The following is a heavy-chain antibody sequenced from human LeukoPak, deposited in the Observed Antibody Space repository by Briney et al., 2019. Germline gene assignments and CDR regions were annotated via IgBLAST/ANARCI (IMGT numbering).Heavy chain of an antibody. V-gene: IGHV3-74*01. D-gene: IGHD3-3*01. Sequence: GGSLKLSCAASGFTFSTYWMHWVRQAPGKGLVWVSRIHSDGRSTSYADSVNGRFTISRDNAKNTLYLQMNSLRAEDTAVYYCAAITIFGVVKLWDQGTLVTVSS. J-gene: IGHJ4*02. CDR2: IHSDGRST. CDR3: AAITIFGVVKL. CDR1: GFTFSTYW.